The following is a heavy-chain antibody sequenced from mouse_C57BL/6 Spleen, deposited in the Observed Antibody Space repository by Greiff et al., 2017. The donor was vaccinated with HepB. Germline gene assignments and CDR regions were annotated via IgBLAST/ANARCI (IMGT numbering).Heavy chain of an antibody. CDR1: GYTFTSYW. J-gene: IGHJ3*01. CDR2: IYPGSGST. CDR3: AAYYDYDTSPFAR. Sequence: QVQLQQPGAELVKPGASVKMSCKASGYTFTSYWITWVKQRPGQGLEWIGDIYPGSGSTNYNEKFKSKATLTVDTSSSTAYMQLSSLTSEDSAVYYCAAYYDYDTSPFARWGQGTLVTVSA. V-gene: IGHV1-55*01. D-gene: IGHD2-4*01.